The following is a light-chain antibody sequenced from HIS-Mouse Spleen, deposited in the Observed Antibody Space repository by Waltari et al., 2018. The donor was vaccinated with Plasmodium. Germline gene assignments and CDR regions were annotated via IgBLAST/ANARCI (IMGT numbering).Light chain of an antibody. V-gene: IGKV3-15*01. CDR2: GAS. Sequence: EIVMPQSPATLSVSPGERATLSCRASQSVLSNLAWYQQKPGQATRPLIYGASTRATGIPARFSGSGSGTEFTLTISSLQSEDFAVYYCQQYNNWSFTFGPGTKVDIK. CDR3: QQYNNWSFT. CDR1: QSVLSN. J-gene: IGKJ3*01.